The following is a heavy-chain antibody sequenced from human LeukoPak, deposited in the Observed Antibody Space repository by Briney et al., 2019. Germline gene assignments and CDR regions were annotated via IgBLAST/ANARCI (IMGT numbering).Heavy chain of an antibody. V-gene: IGHV4-4*07. CDR2: IYTSGST. CDR1: GGSISSYY. D-gene: IGHD3-10*01. CDR3: ARSRYYYGSGSYPFDY. Sequence: PSGTLSLTCTVSGGSISSYYWSWIRQPAGKGLEWIGRIYTSGSTNYNPSLKSRVTMSVDTSKNQFSLKLSPVTAADTAVYYCARSRYYYGSGSYPFDYWGQGTLVTVSS. J-gene: IGHJ4*02.